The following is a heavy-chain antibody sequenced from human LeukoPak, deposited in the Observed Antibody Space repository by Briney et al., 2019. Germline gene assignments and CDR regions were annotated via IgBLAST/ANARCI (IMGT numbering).Heavy chain of an antibody. CDR3: ARDKVREQWLISSHWYFDL. CDR2: ISSSGSTI. V-gene: IGHV3-11*01. J-gene: IGHJ2*01. CDR1: GFTFSDYY. D-gene: IGHD6-19*01. Sequence: PGGSLRLSCAASGFTFSDYYMSWIRQAPGKGLEWVSYISSSGSTIYYADSVKGRFTISRDNAKNSLYLQMNSLRAEDTAVYYCARDKVREQWLISSHWYFDLWGRGTLVTVSS.